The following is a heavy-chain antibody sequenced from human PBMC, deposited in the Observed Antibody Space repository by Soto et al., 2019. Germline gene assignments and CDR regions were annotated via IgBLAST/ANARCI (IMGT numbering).Heavy chain of an antibody. J-gene: IGHJ4*02. CDR2: ISWDGGST. CDR3: AKDSSSIRYDSSGAFDY. Sequence: EVQLVESGGVVVQPGGSLRLSCAASGFTFDDYTMHWVRQAPGKGLEWVSLISWDGGSTYYADSVKGRFTISRDNSKNSLYLQMNSLRTEDTDLYYCAKDSSSIRYDSSGAFDYWGQGTLVTVSS. D-gene: IGHD3-22*01. V-gene: IGHV3-43*01. CDR1: GFTFDDYT.